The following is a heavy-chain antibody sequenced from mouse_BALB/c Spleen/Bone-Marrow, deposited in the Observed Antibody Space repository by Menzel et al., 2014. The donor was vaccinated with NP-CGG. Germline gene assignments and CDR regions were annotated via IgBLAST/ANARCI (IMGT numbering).Heavy chain of an antibody. D-gene: IGHD1-1*01. CDR1: GYTFTSYW. CDR3: ALYYYGSLDY. Sequence: VKLVESGAELVKPGASVKLSCKASGYTFTSYWMHRVKQRPGQGLEWIGEINPSNGRTNYNEKFKSKATLTIDKSSSTAYMQLSSLTSEDSAVYYCALYYYGSLDYWGQGTTLTVSS. J-gene: IGHJ2*01. CDR2: INPSNGRT. V-gene: IGHV1S81*02.